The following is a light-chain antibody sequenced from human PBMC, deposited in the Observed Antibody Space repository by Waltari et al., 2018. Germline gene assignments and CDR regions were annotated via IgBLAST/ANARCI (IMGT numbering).Light chain of an antibody. V-gene: IGLV3-21*02. J-gene: IGLJ1*01. Sequence: SYVLTQPPSVSVAPGQTARITCGGNNIGIKSVHWYQQKPDQAPTLVVYDNSDRPAGCPGRFSGSNSGNTATLIISRVDAGDEADYYCQVWDGGSNQYVFGTGTQVTVL. CDR1: NIGIKS. CDR2: DNS. CDR3: QVWDGGSNQYV.